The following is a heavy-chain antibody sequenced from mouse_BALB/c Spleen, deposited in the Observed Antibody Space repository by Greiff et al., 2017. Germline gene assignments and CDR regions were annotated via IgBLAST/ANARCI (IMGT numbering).Heavy chain of an antibody. CDR1: GYTFTSYW. V-gene: IGHV1S127*01. CDR2: IDPSDSYT. J-gene: IGHJ3*01. D-gene: IGHD2-4*01. CDR3: TRIGITTWFAY. Sequence: QVQLQQPGAELVKPGASVKMSCKASGYTFTSYWMHWVKQRPGQGLEWIGVIDPSDSYTSYNQKFKGKATLTVDTSSSTAYMQLSSLTSEDSAVYYCTRIGITTWFAYWGQGTLVTVSA.